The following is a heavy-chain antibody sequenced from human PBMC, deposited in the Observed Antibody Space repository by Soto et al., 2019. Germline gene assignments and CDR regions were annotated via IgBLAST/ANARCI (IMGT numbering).Heavy chain of an antibody. D-gene: IGHD3-22*01. J-gene: IGHJ5*02. CDR1: GGSISSGAYY. CDR2: IYYSGST. Sequence: SETLSLTCTVSGGSISSGAYYWSWLREPRGKGLEWIGYIYYSGSTDYNPSLKSRVTISVDTSKNQFSLKLSSVTAADTAVYDCARFNYYDNWFDPWGQGTLVTVSS. CDR3: ARFNYYDNWFDP. V-gene: IGHV4-30-4*01.